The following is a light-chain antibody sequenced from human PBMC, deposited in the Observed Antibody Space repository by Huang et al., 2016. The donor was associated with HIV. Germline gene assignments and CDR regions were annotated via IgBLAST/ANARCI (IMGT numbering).Light chain of an antibody. CDR3: QQYNNWGIFT. J-gene: IGKJ3*01. V-gene: IGKV3-15*01. Sequence: EIVMTQSPATLSVSPGERATLSCRASQTFNNKLAWYQQKRGQTPRLLIYGAATRATGIPARCSGGGSGKEFTLTISSLQSEDFALYYCQQYNNWGIFTFGPGTKVDVK. CDR2: GAA. CDR1: QTFNNK.